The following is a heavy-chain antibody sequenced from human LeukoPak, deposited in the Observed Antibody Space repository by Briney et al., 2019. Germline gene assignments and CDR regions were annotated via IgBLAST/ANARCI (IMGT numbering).Heavy chain of an antibody. J-gene: IGHJ1*01. V-gene: IGHV3-30*02. Sequence: GGSLRLSCAASGFTFSTYGMYWVRQAPGKGLEWVAFIRYDGSNKYYADSVKGRFTISRDNSKNTLYLQMNSLRAEDTAVYYCARDGTTWPAEYFQHWGQGTPVTVSS. D-gene: IGHD1-1*01. CDR1: GFTFSTYG. CDR3: ARDGTTWPAEYFQH. CDR2: IRYDGSNK.